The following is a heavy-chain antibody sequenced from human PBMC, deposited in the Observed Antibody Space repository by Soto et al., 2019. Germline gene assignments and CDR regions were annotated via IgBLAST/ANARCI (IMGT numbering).Heavy chain of an antibody. D-gene: IGHD6-19*01. Sequence: GGPRRLSCAASGFTFRSHGMHWVRQAPGKGLESVAVIWYDGSNKYYADTVKGRYTISRDDSKNTVYLQMNSLGAEDTAVYYCTRDPLIAVAAYDAFDIWGQGTSVTVSS. CDR1: GFTFRSHG. J-gene: IGHJ3*02. V-gene: IGHV3-33*01. CDR3: TRDPLIAVAAYDAFDI. CDR2: IWYDGSNK.